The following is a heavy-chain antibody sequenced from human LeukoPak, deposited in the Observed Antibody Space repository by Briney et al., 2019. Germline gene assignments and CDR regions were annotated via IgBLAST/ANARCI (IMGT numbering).Heavy chain of an antibody. CDR1: GYTFTGYY. Sequence: AASVKVSCKASGYTFTGYYMYWVRQAPGQGLEWMGFINPNTGGTIYAQKFQARVTMTGDTSISTAYMELRGLISDDTAVYYCSRRYEFWSGYPTAFDYWGQGTLVTVSS. V-gene: IGHV1-2*02. D-gene: IGHD3-3*01. CDR3: SRRYEFWSGYPTAFDY. CDR2: INPNTGGT. J-gene: IGHJ4*02.